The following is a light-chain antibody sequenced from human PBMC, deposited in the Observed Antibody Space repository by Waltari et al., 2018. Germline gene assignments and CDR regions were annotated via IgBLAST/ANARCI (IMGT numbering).Light chain of an antibody. CDR1: QSLNTN. J-gene: IGKJ2*01. CDR3: QQYNNWPTSYT. Sequence: EILMTQSPASLSVSPGERATLSCRASQSLNTNLAWYPKKPGQAPRLLVYGASTRATGVPARFSGSGSGTEFTLTISSLQSEDAGVYYCQQYNNWPTSYTFGQGTKLEIK. CDR2: GAS. V-gene: IGKV3-15*01.